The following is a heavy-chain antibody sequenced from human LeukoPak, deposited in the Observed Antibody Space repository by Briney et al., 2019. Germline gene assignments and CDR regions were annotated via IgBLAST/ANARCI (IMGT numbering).Heavy chain of an antibody. J-gene: IGHJ4*02. V-gene: IGHV4-59*12. D-gene: IGHD2-15*01. Sequence: PSETLSPTCTVSGGSISSYYWSWIRQPPGKGLEWIGYIYYSGSTNYNPSLKSRVTISVDTSKNQFSLKLSSVTAADTAVYYCARVTIGGSPLKWGQGTLVTVSS. CDR3: ARVTIGGSPLK. CDR2: IYYSGST. CDR1: GGSISSYY.